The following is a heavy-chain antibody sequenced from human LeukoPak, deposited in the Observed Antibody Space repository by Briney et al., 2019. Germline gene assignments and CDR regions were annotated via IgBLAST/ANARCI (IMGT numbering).Heavy chain of an antibody. CDR3: ARVGEDYYDSSGYYY. CDR1: GYTFTSYD. J-gene: IGHJ4*02. Sequence: ASVKVSCKASGYTFTSYDISWVRQAPGQGLEWMGWISAYNGNTNYAQKLQGRVTMTTDTSTSTAYMELRSLRSDDTAVYYCARVGEDYYDSSGYYYWGQGTLVTVSS. CDR2: ISAYNGNT. V-gene: IGHV1-18*01. D-gene: IGHD3-22*01.